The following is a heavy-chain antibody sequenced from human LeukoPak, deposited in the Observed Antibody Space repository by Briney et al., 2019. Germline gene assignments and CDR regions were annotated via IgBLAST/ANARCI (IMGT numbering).Heavy chain of an antibody. D-gene: IGHD6-19*01. CDR1: GFTFSSYS. J-gene: IGHJ6*02. Sequence: GGSLRLSCAASGFTFSSYSMNWVRQAPGKGLEWVSYISSRSSSIYYADSVKGRFTISRDNAKNSLYLQMNSLRAEDTAVYYYARDLYEPHWYSSGWSLDVWGQGTTVTVSS. V-gene: IGHV3-48*04. CDR2: ISSRSSSI. CDR3: ARDLYEPHWYSSGWSLDV.